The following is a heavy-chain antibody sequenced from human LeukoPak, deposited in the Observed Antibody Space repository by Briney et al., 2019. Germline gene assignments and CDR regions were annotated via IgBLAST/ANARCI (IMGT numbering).Heavy chain of an antibody. D-gene: IGHD3-22*01. J-gene: IGHJ3*02. Sequence: PGGSLRLSCAASGFTFSSYSMNWVRQAPGKGLEWVSSISSSGIYKYFADSVKGRFTISRDNAKNSLYLQMNSLRAEDTAMYYCARDHYYDSSGYYDSHDALDIWGQGTMVTVSS. CDR1: GFTFSSYS. CDR2: ISSSGIYK. V-gene: IGHV3-21*01. CDR3: ARDHYYDSSGYYDSHDALDI.